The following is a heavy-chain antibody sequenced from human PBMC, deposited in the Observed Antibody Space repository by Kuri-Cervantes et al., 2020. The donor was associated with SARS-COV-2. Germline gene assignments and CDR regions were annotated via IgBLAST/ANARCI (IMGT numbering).Heavy chain of an antibody. J-gene: IGHJ3*02. V-gene: IGHV3-74*01. CDR3: ARDRLWAFDI. Sequence: GESLKISCAASGFTFSSYWMHWVRQAPGKGLVWVSRINSDGSSTSYADSVKGRFTISRDNAKNSVYLQMNSLRDEDTAVYYCARDRLWAFDIWGQGTMVTVSS. CDR2: INSDGSST. CDR1: GFTFSSYW.